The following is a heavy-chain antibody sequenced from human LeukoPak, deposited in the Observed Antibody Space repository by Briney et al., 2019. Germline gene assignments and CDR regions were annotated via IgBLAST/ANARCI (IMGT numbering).Heavy chain of an antibody. Sequence: SQTLSLSCAISGGSALSNSGSWHWIRQSRSGGLGWLGRTDYGTTWNNDYAVAVRGRITVNPDTSKNQFSLHLNSVTPEDTAVYYCARRLTQYDCFDPWGQGILVTVSS. CDR3: ARRLTQYDCFDP. CDR2: TDYGTTWNN. CDR1: GGSALSNSGS. J-gene: IGHJ5*02. D-gene: IGHD2-2*01. V-gene: IGHV6-1*01.